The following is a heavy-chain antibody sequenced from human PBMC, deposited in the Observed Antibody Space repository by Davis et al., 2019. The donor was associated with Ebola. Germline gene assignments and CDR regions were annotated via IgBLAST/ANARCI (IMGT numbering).Heavy chain of an antibody. V-gene: IGHV3-23*01. CDR2: VSGSGGST. CDR1: GFTFTNYA. Sequence: GESLKISCAASGFTFTNYAMSWVRQAPGKGLEWVSSVSGSGGSTYDTDSVKGRFTISRDNSKNTLYLQMDSLRAEDTAVYYCAKGLYCSSTTCHEGGWFGPWGQGPLVTVSS. CDR3: AKGLYCSSTTCHEGGWFGP. D-gene: IGHD2-2*01. J-gene: IGHJ5*02.